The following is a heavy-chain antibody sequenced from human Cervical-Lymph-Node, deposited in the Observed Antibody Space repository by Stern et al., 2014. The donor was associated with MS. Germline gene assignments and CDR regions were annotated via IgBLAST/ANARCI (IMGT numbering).Heavy chain of an antibody. V-gene: IGHV4-59*01. CDR2: TSCSGDT. Sequence: VKLVESSPGLVKPSETLSLTCTVSGVSISDYFWNWIRQPPGKGLEWVGSTSCSGDTNHNPSLQSRVTLSLDTTTNPFCLDLHSVTAADTAVYYCARDLADWGQGTLVTVSS. CDR1: GVSISDYF. J-gene: IGHJ4*02. CDR3: ARDLAD.